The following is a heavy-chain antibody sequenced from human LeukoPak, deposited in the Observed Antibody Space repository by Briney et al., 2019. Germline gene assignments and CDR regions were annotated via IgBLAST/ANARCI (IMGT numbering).Heavy chain of an antibody. D-gene: IGHD3-3*01. CDR2: INPNSGGT. CDR3: ARGDGTIFGVVITGGFDY. V-gene: IGHV1-2*02. CDR1: GYTYTGYY. Sequence: ASVKVSCKASGYTYTGYYMHWVRQAPGQGLEWMGWINPNSGGTNYAQKFQGRVTMTRDTSISTAYMELSRLRSDDTAVYYCARGDGTIFGVVITGGFDYWGQGTLVTVSS. J-gene: IGHJ4*02.